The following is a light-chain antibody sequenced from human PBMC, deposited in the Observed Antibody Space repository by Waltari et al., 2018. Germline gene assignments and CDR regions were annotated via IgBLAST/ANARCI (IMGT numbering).Light chain of an antibody. J-gene: IGKJ1*01. Sequence: DIVLTQSPDTLSLSPGERATLSCRASQSVTDTYLAWYQQKPGQAPRLLISGASSRATGIPDRFSGSGSGTDFTLTISRLEPEDFAVYYCQNWGDSRWTFGQGTKVEIK. CDR3: QNWGDSRWT. CDR2: GAS. V-gene: IGKV3-20*01. CDR1: QSVTDTY.